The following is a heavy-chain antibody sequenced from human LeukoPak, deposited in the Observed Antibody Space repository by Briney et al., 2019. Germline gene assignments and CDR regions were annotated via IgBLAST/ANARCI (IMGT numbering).Heavy chain of an antibody. CDR3: ARDNRRYSPVVYYGVDV. CDR1: GFTFTSYA. V-gene: IGHV3-23*01. J-gene: IGHJ6*02. Sequence: GGSLSLSCAASGFTFTSYAMSWVRQAPGKGLEWVSPFSGSGGSTYYADSVKGRFTISRDNAKNSLYLQMNSLRAEDTAVYYCARDNRRYSPVVYYGVDVWGQGTTVTVSS. CDR2: FSGSGGST. D-gene: IGHD5-18*01.